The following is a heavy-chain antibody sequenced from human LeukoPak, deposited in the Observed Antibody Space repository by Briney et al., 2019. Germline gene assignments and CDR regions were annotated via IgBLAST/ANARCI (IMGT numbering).Heavy chain of an antibody. CDR1: GYTFTNHY. D-gene: IGHD1-14*01. V-gene: IGHV1-46*01. Sequence: GASVKVSCKASGYTFTNHYMHWVRQAPGQGLEWMGIINPSGGGTTYAQKFQGRVTMTRDTSTDTVYMELSSLRSEDTAVYYCAREKNPGRGQPFDYWGRGTLVTVSS. J-gene: IGHJ4*02. CDR2: INPSGGGT. CDR3: AREKNPGRGQPFDY.